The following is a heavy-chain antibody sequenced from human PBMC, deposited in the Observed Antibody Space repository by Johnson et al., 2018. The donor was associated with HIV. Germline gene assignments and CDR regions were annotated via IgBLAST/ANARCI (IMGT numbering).Heavy chain of an antibody. D-gene: IGHD1-26*01. Sequence: EVQLVESGGGLVQPGGSLRLSCAASGFTFSSYWMHWVRQAPGKGLVWVSRINSDGSSTSYADSVKGRFTISRDNAKNTLYLQMNSLRAEDTAVYYCARVRERWELLLSDGSDIWGQGTMVSLSS. V-gene: IGHV3-74*02. CDR2: INSDGSST. CDR1: GFTFSSYW. J-gene: IGHJ3*02. CDR3: ARVRERWELLLSDGSDI.